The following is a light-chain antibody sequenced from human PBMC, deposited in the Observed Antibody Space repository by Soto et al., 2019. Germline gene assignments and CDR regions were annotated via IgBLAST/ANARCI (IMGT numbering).Light chain of an antibody. Sequence: QSALTQPASVSGSPGQSITISCNGTSSDIGGYDYVSWYQHHPGKAPKLMIYEVSNRPSGVSNRFSGSKSDNTASLTIPGLQAEDEADYYCSSYTSSTLWVFGTGTKVTVL. V-gene: IGLV2-14*01. CDR2: EVS. CDR3: SSYTSSTLWV. J-gene: IGLJ1*01. CDR1: SSDIGGYDY.